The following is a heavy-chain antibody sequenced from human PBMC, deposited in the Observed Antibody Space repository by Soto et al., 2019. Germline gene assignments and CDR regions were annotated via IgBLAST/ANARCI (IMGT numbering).Heavy chain of an antibody. D-gene: IGHD6-13*01. Sequence: QVQLVESGGGVVQPGRSLRLSCAASGFTFSSYGMHWVRQAPGKGLEWVAVIWYDGSNKYYADSVKGRFTISRDNSKNTLYLQMNSLRAEDTAVYYGARDGAAAGYEDYYYGMDVWGQGTTVTVSS. CDR1: GFTFSSYG. CDR2: IWYDGSNK. V-gene: IGHV3-33*01. J-gene: IGHJ6*02. CDR3: ARDGAAAGYEDYYYGMDV.